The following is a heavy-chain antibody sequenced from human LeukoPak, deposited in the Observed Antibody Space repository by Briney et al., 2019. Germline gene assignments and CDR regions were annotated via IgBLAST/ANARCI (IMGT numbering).Heavy chain of an antibody. J-gene: IGHJ4*02. D-gene: IGHD1-1*01. CDR2: TYSTTAS. V-gene: IGHV4-39*02. CDR3: ARGVWNDYYFDY. CDR1: GGSVSSMSHF. Sequence: SETLSLTCTVSGGSVSSMSHFWGWIRQPPGKGLEWIGSTYSTTASYYNPSLGSRVTISVDTSKNQLSLELTSVTAADTAVYYCARGVWNDYYFDYWGQRTLVTVSS.